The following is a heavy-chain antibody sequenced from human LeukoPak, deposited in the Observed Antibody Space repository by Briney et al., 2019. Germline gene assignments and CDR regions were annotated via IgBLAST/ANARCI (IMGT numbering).Heavy chain of an antibody. CDR3: AREVEGGVHFDY. D-gene: IGHD1-1*01. CDR2: IYYSGTT. V-gene: IGHV4-59*01. CDR1: GGSISGFF. J-gene: IGHJ4*02. Sequence: SETLSLTCTVSGGSISGFFWSWIRQPPGKGLEWIGHIYYSGTTNYNPSLKSRVTISVDTSKTQFSLKLSSVTAADTAVYYCAREVEGGVHFDYWGQGTLVTVSS.